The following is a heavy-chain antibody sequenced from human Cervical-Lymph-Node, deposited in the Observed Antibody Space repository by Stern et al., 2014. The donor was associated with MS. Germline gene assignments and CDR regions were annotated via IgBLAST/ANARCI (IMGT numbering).Heavy chain of an antibody. J-gene: IGHJ6*02. D-gene: IGHD3-16*01. CDR1: GYTFINYD. V-gene: IGHV1-8*01. CDR3: VRGGLSYGYGLDA. Sequence: VQLVEYGSQVRKPGASVKVSCQASGYTFINYDIFWVRQATGQGLEWMGWMNPNNANTGHAQKFQGRVTMTRNTSISTAYMELSGLRSDDTAVYYCVRGGLSYGYGLDAWGQGTAVIVSS. CDR2: MNPNNANT.